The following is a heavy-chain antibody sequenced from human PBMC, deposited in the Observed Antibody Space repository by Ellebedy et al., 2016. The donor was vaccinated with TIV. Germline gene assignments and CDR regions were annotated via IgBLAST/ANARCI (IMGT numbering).Heavy chain of an antibody. J-gene: IGHJ6*02. CDR3: AKPTSYYYDYYAMDV. Sequence: GGSLRLSXVASGFNFGDHKIHWVRRAPGKGLEWLAVISFDGNIKDYASSVKGRFTISRDNSKNTLYLQMNSLRAEDTAVYYCAKPTSYYYDYYAMDVWGQGTTVTVSS. V-gene: IGHV3-30-3*02. CDR1: GFNFGDHK. CDR2: ISFDGNIK.